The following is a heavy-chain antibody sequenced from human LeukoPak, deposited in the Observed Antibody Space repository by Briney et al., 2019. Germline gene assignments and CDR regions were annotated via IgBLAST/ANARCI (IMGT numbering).Heavy chain of an antibody. CDR1: GGSISSYY. V-gene: IGHV4-59*08. J-gene: IGHJ4*02. Sequence: SETLSLTCNVSGGSISSYYWSWIRQPPGKGLEWIGYIYRTGSTNYNPPLKSRVTISADTSKSQFSLSLSSVTAADTAVYYCARQRDLQQLAPFDYWGQGTLVTVSS. CDR2: IYRTGST. D-gene: IGHD6-13*01. CDR3: ARQRDLQQLAPFDY.